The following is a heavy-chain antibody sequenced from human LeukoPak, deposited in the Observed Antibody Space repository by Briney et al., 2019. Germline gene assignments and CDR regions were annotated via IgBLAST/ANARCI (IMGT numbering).Heavy chain of an antibody. CDR3: ARDILETYCGGDCPHWYFDL. V-gene: IGHV1-3*01. Sequence: ASVKVSCKASGYTFTSYAMHWVRQAPGQRLEWMGWINAGNGNTKYSQKFQGRVTITGDTSASTAYMELSSLRSEDTAVYYCARDILETYCGGDCPHWYFDLWGRGTLVTVSS. D-gene: IGHD2-21*02. CDR1: GYTFTSYA. J-gene: IGHJ2*01. CDR2: INAGNGNT.